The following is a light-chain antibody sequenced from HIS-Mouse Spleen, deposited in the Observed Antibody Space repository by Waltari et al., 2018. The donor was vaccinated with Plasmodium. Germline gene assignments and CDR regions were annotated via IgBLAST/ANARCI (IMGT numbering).Light chain of an antibody. CDR1: QGISSS. CDR2: AAS. J-gene: IGKJ3*01. V-gene: IGKV1-8*01. Sequence: AIRMTQSPSSFSASTGDRVTITFRASQGISSSLAGYQQKPGKAPKLLIYAASTLPSGVPSRFSGSGSGTEFTLTISCLQSEDFATYYCQQYYSYPFTFGPGTKVDIK. CDR3: QQYYSYPFT.